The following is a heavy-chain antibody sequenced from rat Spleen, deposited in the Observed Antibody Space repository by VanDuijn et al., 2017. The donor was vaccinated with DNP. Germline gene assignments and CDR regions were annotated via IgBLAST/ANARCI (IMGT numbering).Heavy chain of an antibody. CDR3: ARSWGDDGYPPFAY. D-gene: IGHD1-12*03. J-gene: IGHJ3*01. CDR1: GFTFSNFA. CDR2: ISFDGSST. V-gene: IGHV5-29*01. Sequence: EVQLVESGGGLVQPGRSMKLSCAASGFTFSNFAMAWVRQAPTRGLEWVATISFDGSSTYYRDSLKGRFTISRDNAKTTLYLQMDSLRSEDTATYYCARSWGDDGYPPFAYWGQGTLVTVSS.